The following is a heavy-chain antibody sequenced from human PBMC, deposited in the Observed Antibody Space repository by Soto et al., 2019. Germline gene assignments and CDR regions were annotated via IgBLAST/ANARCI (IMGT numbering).Heavy chain of an antibody. Sequence: GASVKVSCKASGYTFTGYYMHWVRQAPGQGLEWMGWINPNSGGTNYAQKFQGWVTMTRDTSISTAYMELSRLRSDDTAVYYCARGGAYYDSSGPQRILDYWGQETLVTVSS. J-gene: IGHJ4*02. CDR3: ARGGAYYDSSGPQRILDY. V-gene: IGHV1-2*04. CDR1: GYTFTGYY. CDR2: INPNSGGT. D-gene: IGHD3-22*01.